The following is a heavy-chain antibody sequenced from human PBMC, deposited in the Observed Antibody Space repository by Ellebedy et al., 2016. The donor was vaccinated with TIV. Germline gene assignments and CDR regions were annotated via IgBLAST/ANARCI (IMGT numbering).Heavy chain of an antibody. V-gene: IGHV4-34*01. CDR2: INHSGST. CDR3: ARVGSSTSSPSLQAVPFDY. D-gene: IGHD2-2*01. CDR1: GGSFSGYY. Sequence: SETLSLXCAVYGGSFSGYYWSWIRQPPGKGLEWIGEINHSGSTNYNPSLKSRVTISVDTSKNQFSLKLSSVTAADTAVYYCARVGSSTSSPSLQAVPFDYWGQGTLVTVSS. J-gene: IGHJ4*02.